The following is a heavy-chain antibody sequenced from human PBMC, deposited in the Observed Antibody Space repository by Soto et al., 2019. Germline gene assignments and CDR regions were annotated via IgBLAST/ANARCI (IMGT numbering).Heavy chain of an antibody. Sequence: QVQLVESGGGVVQPGRSLRLSCAASGFTFSNFGMHWVRQAPGKGLEWVAVIWYDGTNKDYGDSVKGRFTTSRDNSKNTLYLQMNSLRGEDTAVYYCAGGGESGSYYGMDVWGQGTTVTVS. V-gene: IGHV3-33*01. CDR3: AGGGESGSYYGMDV. J-gene: IGHJ6*02. CDR1: GFTFSNFG. CDR2: IWYDGTNK. D-gene: IGHD3-10*01.